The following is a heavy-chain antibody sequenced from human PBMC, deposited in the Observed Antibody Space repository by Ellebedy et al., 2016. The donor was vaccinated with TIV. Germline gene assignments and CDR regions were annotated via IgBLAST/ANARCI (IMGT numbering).Heavy chain of an antibody. J-gene: IGHJ4*02. Sequence: MPSETLSLTCAVYGGSFSGYYWSWIRQPPGKGLEWIGEINHSGSTNYNPSLKSRVTISVDTSKNQFSLKLSSVTAADTAVYYCARWSGWLHYFDYWGQGTLVTVSS. D-gene: IGHD6-19*01. CDR1: GGSFSGYY. CDR3: ARWSGWLHYFDY. CDR2: INHSGST. V-gene: IGHV4-34*01.